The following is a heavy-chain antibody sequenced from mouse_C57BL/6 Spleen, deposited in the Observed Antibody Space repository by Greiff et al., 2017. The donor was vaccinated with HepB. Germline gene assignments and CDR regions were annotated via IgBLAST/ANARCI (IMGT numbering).Heavy chain of an antibody. D-gene: IGHD3-2*01. V-gene: IGHV1-52*01. J-gene: IGHJ4*01. CDR1: GYTFTSYW. Sequence: QVQLQQSGAELVRPGSSVKLSCKASGYTFTSYWMHWVKQRPIQGLEWIGNIDPSDSETHYNQKFKDKATLTVDKSSSTAYMQLSSLTSEDSAVYYCARSLTAHYAMDYWGQGTSVTVSS. CDR3: ARSLTAHYAMDY. CDR2: IDPSDSET.